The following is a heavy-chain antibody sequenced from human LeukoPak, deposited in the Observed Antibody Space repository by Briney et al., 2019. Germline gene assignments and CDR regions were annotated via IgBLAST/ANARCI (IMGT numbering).Heavy chain of an antibody. Sequence: PGRSLRLSYAASGFTFSNNAMHWVRQAPGKGLEWVAVISHDGITKYYAASVRGRFTISTDNSKNTLYLQMNSLRAEDTAVYYCARSRGYSYGYFDYWGQGTLVTVSS. J-gene: IGHJ4*02. V-gene: IGHV3-30-3*01. CDR2: ISHDGITK. CDR1: GFTFSNNA. D-gene: IGHD5-18*01. CDR3: ARSRGYSYGYFDY.